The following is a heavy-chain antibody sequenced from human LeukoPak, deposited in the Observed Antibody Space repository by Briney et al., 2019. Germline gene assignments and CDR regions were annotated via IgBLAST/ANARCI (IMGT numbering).Heavy chain of an antibody. Sequence: SETLSLTCTVSGGSISSYFWSWIRQPDGKVLEWLGRIYTSGSTNYSPSLKSRLTISVDKSKNQFSLKLSSVTAADTAVYYCARDYYDSSGYYGRGGYYYMDVWGKGTTVTVSS. CDR2: IYTSGST. CDR1: GGSISSYF. CDR3: ARDYYDSSGYYGRGGYYYMDV. D-gene: IGHD3-22*01. V-gene: IGHV4-4*07. J-gene: IGHJ6*03.